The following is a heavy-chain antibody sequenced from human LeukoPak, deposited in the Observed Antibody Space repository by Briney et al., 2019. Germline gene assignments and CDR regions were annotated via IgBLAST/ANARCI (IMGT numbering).Heavy chain of an antibody. CDR2: ISYDGSNK. Sequence: GGSLRLSCAASGFTFSSYAMHWVRQAPGKGLEWVAVISYDGSNKYYADSVKGRFTISRDNSENTLYLQMNSLRAEDTAVYYCARDKGLDAFDIWGQGTMVTVSS. V-gene: IGHV3-30*04. J-gene: IGHJ3*02. CDR1: GFTFSSYA. CDR3: ARDKGLDAFDI.